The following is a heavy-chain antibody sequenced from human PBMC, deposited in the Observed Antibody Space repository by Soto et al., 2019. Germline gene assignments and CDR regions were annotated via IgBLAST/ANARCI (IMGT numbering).Heavy chain of an antibody. Sequence: VASVKVSCKASGYTFTSYGISWVRQAPGQGLEGMGWISAYNGNTNYAQKLQGRVTMTTDTSTSTAYMELRSLRSDDTAVYYCAREKDYYDSSGYRPLNWFDPWGQGTLVTVSS. CDR2: ISAYNGNT. CDR1: GYTFTSYG. V-gene: IGHV1-18*01. CDR3: AREKDYYDSSGYRPLNWFDP. D-gene: IGHD3-22*01. J-gene: IGHJ5*02.